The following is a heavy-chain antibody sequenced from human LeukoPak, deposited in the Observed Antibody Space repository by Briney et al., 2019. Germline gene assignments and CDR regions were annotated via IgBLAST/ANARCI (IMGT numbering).Heavy chain of an antibody. D-gene: IGHD1-26*01. CDR3: ARQMGATTTFYY. CDR1: GFTFSSYS. Sequence: GSLRLSCAASGFTFSSYSMSWVRQAPGKGLEWVSVIYSGGTTYYADSVKGRFTISRDNSENTLYLQMNSLRAEDTAVYYCARQMGATTTFYYWGQGALVTVSS. CDR2: IYSGGTT. V-gene: IGHV3-66*04. J-gene: IGHJ4*02.